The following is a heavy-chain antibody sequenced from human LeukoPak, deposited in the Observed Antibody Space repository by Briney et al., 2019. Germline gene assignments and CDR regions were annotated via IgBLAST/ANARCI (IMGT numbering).Heavy chain of an antibody. CDR2: VHYSGNT. J-gene: IGHJ4*02. CDR3: ARDYGV. D-gene: IGHD4-17*01. Sequence: TSETLSLTCSVSGGSINTTYWSWIRQPPGKGLEWIGNVHYSGNTNYNSSLKSRVTISVDTSKNQFSLKLSSVTAADTAVYYCARDYGVWGQGTLVTVSS. V-gene: IGHV4-59*01. CDR1: GGSINTTY.